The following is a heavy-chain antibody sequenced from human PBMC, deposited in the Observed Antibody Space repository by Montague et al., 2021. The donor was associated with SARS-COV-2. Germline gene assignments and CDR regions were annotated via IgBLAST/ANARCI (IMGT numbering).Heavy chain of an antibody. CDR3: ARESFGSADS. CDR2: IYSGGDKK. CDR1: GFTFSRYA. J-gene: IGHJ4*02. D-gene: IGHD3-10*01. V-gene: IGHV3-23*03. Sequence: SLRLSCAASGFTFSRYAMSWVRQPPGKGPEWVSGIYSGGDKKNCPDSVKGRFTISRDTSKNTLCLEMNSLRAEDTGVYYCARESFGSADSWGQGTLVTVSS.